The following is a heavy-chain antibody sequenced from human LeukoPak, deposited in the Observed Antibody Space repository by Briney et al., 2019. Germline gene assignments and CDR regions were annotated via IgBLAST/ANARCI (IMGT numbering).Heavy chain of an antibody. CDR1: GGSISSGDYY. CDR3: AREIAVADSVYFDY. V-gene: IGHV4-30-4*01. CDR2: IYYSGST. J-gene: IGHJ4*02. D-gene: IGHD6-19*01. Sequence: SETLSLTCTVSGGSISSGDYYWSWLRQPPGKGLEWIGYIYYSGSTYYNPSLKSRVTISVDTSKNQFSLKLSSVTAADTAVYYCAREIAVADSVYFDYWGQGTLVTVSS.